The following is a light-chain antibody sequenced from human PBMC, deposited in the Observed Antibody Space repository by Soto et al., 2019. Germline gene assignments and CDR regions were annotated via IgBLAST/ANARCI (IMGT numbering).Light chain of an antibody. J-gene: IGLJ1*01. Sequence: QSALTQPPSASGSPRQSVTISCTGTKNDIGVYDFVSWYQHHPGKAPRLIIYEVVQRPSGVPDRFSGSKSGNTASLTVSGLQAADEADYFCTSYAGSNTYVFGSGT. CDR1: KNDIGVYDF. V-gene: IGLV2-8*01. CDR2: EVV. CDR3: TSYAGSNTYV.